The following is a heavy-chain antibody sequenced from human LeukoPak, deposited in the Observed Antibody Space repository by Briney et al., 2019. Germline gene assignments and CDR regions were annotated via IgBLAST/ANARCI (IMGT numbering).Heavy chain of an antibody. CDR2: LSSGGGST. CDR3: ARGAGGDGSGRF. J-gene: IGHJ4*02. CDR1: EFTFSSYS. Sequence: PSGGSLRLSCAASEFTFSSYSMNWVRQAPGKGLEWVSALSSGGGSTYYVDSVQGRFIISRDNSKNTLYLQMNSLRAEDTAVYYCARGAGGDGSGRFWGQGTLVTVSS. D-gene: IGHD3-16*01. V-gene: IGHV3-23*01.